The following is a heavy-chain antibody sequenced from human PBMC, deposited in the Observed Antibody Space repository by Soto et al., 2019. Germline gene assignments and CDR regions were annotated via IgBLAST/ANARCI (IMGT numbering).Heavy chain of an antibody. CDR1: GFTFSNYG. J-gene: IGHJ5*02. Sequence: QVQLVESGGGVVQPGRSLRLSCAASGFTFSNYGMHWVRQAPGKGLEWVAVISYNGSRNAYADAVKGRFTISRDNSKNTLYLQMNSLRGEDTDVYYCAAEYSSSSELGPWGQGTLVTVSS. V-gene: IGHV3-30*03. CDR2: ISYNGSRN. D-gene: IGHD6-6*01. CDR3: AAEYSSSSELGP.